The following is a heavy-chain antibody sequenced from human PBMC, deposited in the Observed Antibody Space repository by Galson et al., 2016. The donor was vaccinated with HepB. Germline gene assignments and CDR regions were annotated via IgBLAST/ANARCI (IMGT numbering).Heavy chain of an antibody. D-gene: IGHD6-13*01. J-gene: IGHJ4*02. CDR2: IYPGDSDT. Sequence: QSGAEVKKPGESLKISCKGSGYSFISYWIGWVRQMPGKGLEWVGIIYPGDSDTRYSPSFQGQVAISADKSVSTAYLQWSSLKASDTAMYYCARGQSSSWYKGYFGYWGQGTLVTVSS. CDR1: GYSFISYW. CDR3: ARGQSSSWYKGYFGY. V-gene: IGHV5-51*01.